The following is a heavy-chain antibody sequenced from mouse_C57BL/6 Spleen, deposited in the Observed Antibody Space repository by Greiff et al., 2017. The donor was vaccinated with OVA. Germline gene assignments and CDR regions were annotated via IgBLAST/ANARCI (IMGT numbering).Heavy chain of an antibody. Sequence: LVESGAELVRPGSSVKLSCKASGYTFTSYWMHWVKQRPIQGLEWIGNIDPSDSETHYNQKFKDKATLTVDKSSSTAYMQLSSLTSEDSAVYYCARLYDGYYDYFDYWGQGTTLTVSS. CDR3: ARLYDGYYDYFDY. CDR1: GYTFTSYW. J-gene: IGHJ2*01. D-gene: IGHD2-3*01. V-gene: IGHV1-52*01. CDR2: IDPSDSET.